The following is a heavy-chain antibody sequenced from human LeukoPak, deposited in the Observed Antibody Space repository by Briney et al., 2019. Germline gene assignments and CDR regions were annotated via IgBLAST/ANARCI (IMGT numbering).Heavy chain of an antibody. CDR1: GYTFTSYY. Sequence: ASVKLSCKASGYTFTSYYIYWVGQAPGQGLEWMGIINPSGGTTSNAQKFQGRVTMTRDTSTSTVYMELSSLRFEDTAVYYCARLYASSSKVRFDPWGQGTLVTVSS. D-gene: IGHD6-6*01. J-gene: IGHJ5*02. CDR2: INPSGGTT. V-gene: IGHV1-46*01. CDR3: ARLYASSSKVRFDP.